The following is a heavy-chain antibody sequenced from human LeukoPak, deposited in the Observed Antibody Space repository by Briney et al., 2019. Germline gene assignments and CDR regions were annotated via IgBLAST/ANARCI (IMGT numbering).Heavy chain of an antibody. CDR1: GFTFSSYS. V-gene: IGHV3-21*01. D-gene: IGHD2-15*01. Sequence: NPGGSLRLSCAASGFTFSSYSINWVRQAPGKGLEWVSSISSSSTYMYYADSVKGRFTISRDNAKNSLYLQMNSLRAEDTAVYYCASTKDCSGDNCYSDRGFDYWGQGTLVTVSS. CDR3: ASTKDCSGDNCYSDRGFDY. CDR2: ISSSSTYM. J-gene: IGHJ4*02.